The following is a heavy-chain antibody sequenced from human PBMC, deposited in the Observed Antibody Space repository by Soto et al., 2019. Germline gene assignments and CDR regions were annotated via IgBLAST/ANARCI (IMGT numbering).Heavy chain of an antibody. Sequence: SETLSLTCTVSGGSISSGGYYWSWIRQHPGKGLEWIGYIYYSGSTYYNPSLKSRVTISVDTSKNQFSLKLSSVTAADTAVYYCARAGFGYSSGWYSAYWGQGTLVTVSS. J-gene: IGHJ4*02. CDR1: GGSISSGGYY. CDR2: IYYSGST. CDR3: ARAGFGYSSGWYSAY. D-gene: IGHD6-19*01. V-gene: IGHV4-31*03.